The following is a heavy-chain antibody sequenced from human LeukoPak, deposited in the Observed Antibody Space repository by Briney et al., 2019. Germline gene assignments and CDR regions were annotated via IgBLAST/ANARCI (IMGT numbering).Heavy chain of an antibody. J-gene: IGHJ6*03. D-gene: IGHD2-2*01. V-gene: IGHV3-30*02. CDR3: AKAVGYCSSTSCFGYDYYMDV. CDR2: IRYDGSNK. Sequence: EGSLRLSCAASGFTFSSYGMHWVRQAPGKGLEWVAFIRYDGSNKYYADSVKGRFTISRDNSKNTLYLQMNSLRAEDTAVYYCAKAVGYCSSTSCFGYDYYMDVWGKGTTVTVSS. CDR1: GFTFSSYG.